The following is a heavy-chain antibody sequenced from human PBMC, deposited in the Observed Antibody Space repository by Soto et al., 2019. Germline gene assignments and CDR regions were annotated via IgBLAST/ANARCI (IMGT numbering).Heavy chain of an antibody. CDR3: ARSIAVAGMTLLFDV. V-gene: IGHV4-4*02. Sequence: SETLSLTCAVSSGSISSSNWWSWVRQPPGKGLEWIGEIYHSGSTNYNPSLKSRVTISVDKSKNQFSLKLSSVTAADTAVYYCARSIAVAGMTLLFDVWGQGTLVTVSS. CDR2: IYHSGST. CDR1: SGSISSSNW. D-gene: IGHD6-19*01. J-gene: IGHJ4*02.